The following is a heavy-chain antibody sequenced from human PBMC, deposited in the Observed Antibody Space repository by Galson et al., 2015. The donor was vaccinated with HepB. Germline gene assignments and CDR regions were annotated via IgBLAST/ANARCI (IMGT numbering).Heavy chain of an antibody. CDR2: ISAHNGNT. CDR1: GYSFTTYG. V-gene: IGHV1-18*01. D-gene: IGHD3-10*01. Sequence: SVKVSCKASGYSFTTYGISWVRQAPGQGLEWMGWISAHNGNTKYAQKLQGRVSMTTDTSKSTAYMALRSLRSDDTAVYFCARGSLLWFGELFFWAQGTLVTVSS. J-gene: IGHJ4*02. CDR3: ARGSLLWFGELFF.